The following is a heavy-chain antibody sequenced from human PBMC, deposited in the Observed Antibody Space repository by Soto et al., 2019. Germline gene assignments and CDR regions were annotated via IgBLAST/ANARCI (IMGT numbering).Heavy chain of an antibody. CDR1: GNTSTGYY. D-gene: IGHD3-16*01. J-gene: IGHJ3*02. CDR2: TNPNSGGT. CDR3: ARGTYGNPYMAFDI. V-gene: IGHV1-2*04. Sequence: ASSRASGNTSTGYYIHWVRQAPGQGLEWMGGTNPNSGGTNYAQKFQGWVTMTRDTSISTAYMELSRLRSYDTAVYYCARGTYGNPYMAFDIWGQGTMVTVSS.